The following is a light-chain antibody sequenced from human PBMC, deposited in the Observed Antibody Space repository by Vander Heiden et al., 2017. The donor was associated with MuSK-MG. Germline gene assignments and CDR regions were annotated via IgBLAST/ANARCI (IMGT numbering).Light chain of an antibody. CDR1: QNINNY. J-gene: IGKJ1*01. CDR3: QQSYSAPYT. V-gene: IGKV1-39*01. Sequence: DIQMTQSPSSLSASIGDRVTITCRASQNINNYLNWYQQKPGKAPKLLIYAASSLQSGVPSRFSGSGSGTDFTLTISSLQPEDFATYYCQQSYSAPYTFGQGTEVEIK. CDR2: AAS.